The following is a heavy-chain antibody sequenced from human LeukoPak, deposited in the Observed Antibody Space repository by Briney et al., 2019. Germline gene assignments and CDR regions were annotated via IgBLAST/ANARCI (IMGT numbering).Heavy chain of an antibody. D-gene: IGHD1-26*01. Sequence: PGGSLRLSCAASGFTFSNAWMSWVRQAPGKGLEWVGRIKSKTDGGTTDYAAPVKGRFTISRDDSKNTLYLQMNSLRAEDTAVYYCARVGATTRSGDYWGQGTLVTVSS. CDR1: GFTFSNAW. CDR3: ARVGATTRSGDY. J-gene: IGHJ4*02. CDR2: IKSKTDGGTT. V-gene: IGHV3-15*01.